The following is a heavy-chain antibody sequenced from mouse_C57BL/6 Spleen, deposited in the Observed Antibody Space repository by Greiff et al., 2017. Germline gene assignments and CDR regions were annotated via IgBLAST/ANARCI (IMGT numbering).Heavy chain of an antibody. CDR2: SRNKANDYTT. CDR1: GFTFSDFY. D-gene: IGHD1-1*01. Sequence: EVKLVESGGGLVQSGRSLRLSCATSGFTFSDFYMEWVRQAPGKGLEWIAASRNKANDYTTEYSASVKGRFIVSRDTSQSILYLQMNALRAEDTASYYCARDADYYGSSYGYFDVWGTGTTVTVSS. V-gene: IGHV7-1*01. CDR3: ARDADYYGSSYGYFDV. J-gene: IGHJ1*03.